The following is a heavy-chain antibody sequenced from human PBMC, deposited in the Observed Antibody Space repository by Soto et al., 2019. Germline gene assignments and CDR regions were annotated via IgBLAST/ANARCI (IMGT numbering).Heavy chain of an antibody. CDR1: GYTFTSYA. J-gene: IGHJ3*02. CDR2: INAGNGNT. D-gene: IGHD5-18*01. CDR3: ARAPIWLRAFDI. V-gene: IGHV1-3*01. Sequence: ASVKVSCKASGYTFTSYAMHWVRQAPGQRLEWMGWINAGNGNTKYSQKFQGRVTITRDTSASTAYMELSSLRSEDTAVYYCARAPIWLRAFDIWGQGTMVTVSS.